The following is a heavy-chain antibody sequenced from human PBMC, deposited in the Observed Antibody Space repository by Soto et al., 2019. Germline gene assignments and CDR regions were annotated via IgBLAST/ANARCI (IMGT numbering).Heavy chain of an antibody. D-gene: IGHD3-10*01. V-gene: IGHV1-69*01. CDR1: GDTVKNCV. CDR3: AAELGFGKLSVV. J-gene: IGHJ6*02. CDR2: IIPLFGTT. Sequence: QVQVVQSGVEVRRPGSSVKVSCKASGDTVKNCVISWVRQAPGQGLEWMGGIIPLFGTTDFAQRFQGRLTITTDESTTTAYMELSRLRSKDTATYYCAAELGFGKLSVVWGQGTTVIVSS.